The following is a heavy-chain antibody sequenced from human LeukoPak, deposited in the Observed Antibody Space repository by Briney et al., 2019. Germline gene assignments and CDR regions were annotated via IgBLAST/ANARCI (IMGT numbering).Heavy chain of an antibody. V-gene: IGHV7-4-1*02. CDR1: GYTFTSYA. J-gene: IGHJ6*02. Sequence: GASVKVSCKASGYTFTSYAMNWARQAPGQGLEWMGWINTNTGNPTYAQGFTGRFAFSLDTSVSTAYLQISSLKAEDTAVYYCARDSTSNDFWSGYYAYYYYYYGMDVWGQGTTVTVSS. D-gene: IGHD3-3*01. CDR2: INTNTGNP. CDR3: ARDSTSNDFWSGYYAYYYYYYGMDV.